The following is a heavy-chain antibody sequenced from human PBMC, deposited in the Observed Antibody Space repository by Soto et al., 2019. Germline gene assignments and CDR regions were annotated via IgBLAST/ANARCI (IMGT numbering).Heavy chain of an antibody. Sequence: GGSLRLSCAASGFTFNTYAMSWVRQAPGKGLEWVSAISSSGGTTYYADSVEGRFTISRDNSMNTLYLQMSSLGAEDTAVYFCAKDQISQRKLLPDDWGQGTLVTVSS. V-gene: IGHV3-23*01. CDR2: ISSSGGTT. J-gene: IGHJ4*02. CDR3: AKDQISQRKLLPDD. CDR1: GFTFNTYA. D-gene: IGHD3-10*01.